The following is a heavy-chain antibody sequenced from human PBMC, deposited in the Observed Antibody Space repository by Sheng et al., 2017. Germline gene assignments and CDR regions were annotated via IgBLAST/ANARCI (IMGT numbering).Heavy chain of an antibody. CDR3: ASDFSSSWYGFDY. J-gene: IGHJ4*02. Sequence: EVQLVESGGGLVKPGGSLRLSCAASGFTFSSYSMNWVRQAPGKGLEWVSSISSSSSYIYYADSVKGRFTISRDNAKNSLYLQMNSLRAEDTAVYYCASDFSSSWYGFDYWGQGTLVTVSS. CDR2: ISSSSSYI. CDR1: GFTFSSYS. D-gene: IGHD6-13*01. V-gene: IGHV3-21*01.